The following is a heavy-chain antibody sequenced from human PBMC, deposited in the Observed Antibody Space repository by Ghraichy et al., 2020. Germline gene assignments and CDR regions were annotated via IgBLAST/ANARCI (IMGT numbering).Heavy chain of an antibody. CDR2: ISGSGSST. CDR1: GFTFSIYT. CDR3: AARYSSSSIY. D-gene: IGHD6-6*01. Sequence: GESLRLSCAVSGFTFSIYTMSWVRQAPGEGLEWVSGISGSGSSTYYADSVKGRFIIFRDNSKNTLYLQMNSLRAEDTALYYCAARYSSSSIYWGQGTLVTVSS. J-gene: IGHJ4*02. V-gene: IGHV3-23*01.